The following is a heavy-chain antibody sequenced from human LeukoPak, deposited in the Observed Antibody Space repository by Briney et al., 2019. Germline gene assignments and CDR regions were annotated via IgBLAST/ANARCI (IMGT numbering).Heavy chain of an antibody. CDR2: ISAYNGNT. CDR3: ARDPVPYYYDSSGASHDWFDP. D-gene: IGHD3-22*01. V-gene: IGHV1-18*01. J-gene: IGHJ5*02. CDR1: GYTFTSYG. Sequence: GASVKVSCKASGYTFTSYGISWVRQAPGQGLEWMGWISAYNGNTNYAQKFQGRVTITRDTSISTAYMELSRLRSDDTAVYYCARDPVPYYYDSSGASHDWFDPWGRGTLVTVSS.